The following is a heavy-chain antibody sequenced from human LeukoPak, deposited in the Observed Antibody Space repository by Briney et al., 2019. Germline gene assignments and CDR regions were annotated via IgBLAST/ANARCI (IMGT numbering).Heavy chain of an antibody. Sequence: SETLSLTCAVYGGSFSGYYWSWIRQPPGKGLEWIGEINHSGGTNYNPSLKSRVTISVDTSKNQFSLKLSSVTAADTAVYYCARGSRRNSSGWYYWGQGTLVTVSS. J-gene: IGHJ4*02. D-gene: IGHD6-19*01. V-gene: IGHV4-34*01. CDR1: GGSFSGYY. CDR3: ARGSRRNSSGWYY. CDR2: INHSGGT.